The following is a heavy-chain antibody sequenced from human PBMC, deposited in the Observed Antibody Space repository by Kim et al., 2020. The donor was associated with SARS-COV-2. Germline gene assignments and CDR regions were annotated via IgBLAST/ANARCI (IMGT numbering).Heavy chain of an antibody. CDR2: ISYDGSNK. V-gene: IGHV3-30*18. CDR3: AKDLDSYGGDYYYYGMDV. Sequence: GGSLRLSCAASGFTFSSYGIHWVRQAPGKGLEWVAVISYDGSNKYYADSVKGRFTISRDNSKNTLYLQMNSLRAEDTAVYYCAKDLDSYGGDYYYYGMDVWGQGTRVTVSS. CDR1: GFTFSSYG. D-gene: IGHD5-18*01. J-gene: IGHJ6*02.